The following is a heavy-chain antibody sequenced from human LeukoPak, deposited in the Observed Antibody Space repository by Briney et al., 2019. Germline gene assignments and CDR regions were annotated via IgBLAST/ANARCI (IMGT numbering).Heavy chain of an antibody. Sequence: SVKVSRKASGGTFSSYAISWVRQAPGQGLEWMGGIIPIFGTANYAQKFQGRVTITADESTSTAYMELSSLRSEDTAVYFCATEWADAFDIWGQGTMVTVSS. CDR1: GGTFSSYA. D-gene: IGHD1-26*01. J-gene: IGHJ3*02. V-gene: IGHV1-69*13. CDR3: ATEWADAFDI. CDR2: IIPIFGTA.